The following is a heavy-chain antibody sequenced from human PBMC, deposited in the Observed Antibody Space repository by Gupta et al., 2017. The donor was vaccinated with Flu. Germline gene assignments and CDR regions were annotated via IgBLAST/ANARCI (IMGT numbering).Heavy chain of an antibody. J-gene: IGHJ6*02. Sequence: QVQLVQSGAEVKTPGASVKVSCKASGYAFTNYDLNWVRQPTGQGLEWMGWTNPRIGNTGYAQQYQGRVTMTWDTSTSTAYMELSGLRAEDTAVYFCSRANRGMDVWGQGTTVTVSS. CDR3: SRANRGMDV. V-gene: IGHV1-8*01. CDR2: TNPRIGNT. D-gene: IGHD3-10*01. CDR1: GYAFTNYD.